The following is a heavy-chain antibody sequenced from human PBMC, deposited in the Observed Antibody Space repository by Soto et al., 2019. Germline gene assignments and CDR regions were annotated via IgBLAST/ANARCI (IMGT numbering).Heavy chain of an antibody. CDR3: EAMTETYWKFSI. D-gene: IGHD2-21*02. CDR1: GDSITAGGHY. CDR2: IHYSGTT. Sequence: KPSETLSLTCTVSGDSITAGGHYWAWIRQHPEKGLEWLGYIHYSGTTDYNPSLKSRLTVSVDTSKNQFSLSLSSVTAADTAIYYCEAMTETYWKFSIWGRGTLVTVSS. V-gene: IGHV4-31*03. J-gene: IGHJ2*01.